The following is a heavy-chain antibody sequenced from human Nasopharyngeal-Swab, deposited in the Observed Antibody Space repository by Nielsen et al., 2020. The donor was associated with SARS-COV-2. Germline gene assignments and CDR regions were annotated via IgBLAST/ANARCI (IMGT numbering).Heavy chain of an antibody. CDR3: ARRSDCSGGSCYSLYYYYGMDV. D-gene: IGHD2-15*01. V-gene: IGHV1-69*10. J-gene: IGHJ6*02. Sequence: SVKVSCKASVGTFSRYAISLVRQAPGQGLEWMGGIIPILGIANYAQKFQGRVTITADKSTSTAYMELSSLRSEDTAVYYCARRSDCSGGSCYSLYYYYGMDVWGQGTTVTVSS. CDR1: VGTFSRYA. CDR2: IIPILGIA.